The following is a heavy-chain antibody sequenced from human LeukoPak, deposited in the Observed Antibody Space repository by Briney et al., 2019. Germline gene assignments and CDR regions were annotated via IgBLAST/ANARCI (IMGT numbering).Heavy chain of an antibody. CDR2: ISAYNGNT. V-gene: IGHV1-18*01. D-gene: IGHD2-2*01. Sequence: GASVKVSCNAAGYTFASYGISWARQAPGQGLEWMGWISAYNGNTNYAQKLQGRVTMTTDTSTSTAYMELRSLRSDDTAVYYCARGGWGYCSSTSCYGLDYWGQGTLVTISS. CDR1: GYTFASYG. CDR3: ARGGWGYCSSTSCYGLDY. J-gene: IGHJ4*02.